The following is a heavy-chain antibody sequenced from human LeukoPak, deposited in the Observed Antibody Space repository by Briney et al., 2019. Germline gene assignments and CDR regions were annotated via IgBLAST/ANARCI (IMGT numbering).Heavy chain of an antibody. CDR1: GYTLTELS. Sequence: ASVKVSCKVSGYTLTELSMHWVRQAPGKGLEWMGGFDPEDGETIYAQKFQGRVTMTEDTSTDTVYMELSSLRSEDTAVYYCARASSGPKYFQHWGQGTLVTVSS. D-gene: IGHD3-22*01. CDR3: ARASSGPKYFQH. CDR2: FDPEDGET. V-gene: IGHV1-24*01. J-gene: IGHJ1*01.